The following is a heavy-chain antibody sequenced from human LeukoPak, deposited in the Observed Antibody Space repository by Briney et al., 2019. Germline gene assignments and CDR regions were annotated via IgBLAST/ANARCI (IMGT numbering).Heavy chain of an antibody. V-gene: IGHV1-3*01. D-gene: IGHD6-13*01. CDR3: ARAPIAAAGPFNY. Sequence: GASVTVSFAASGYTLINYAIHWVRQAPGQSLEWMGWINAGNGNLKYAEKIQGRVTITRDTSASRVYMELSSLRSEDTAIYYCARAPIAAAGPFNYWGQGTLVTVSP. J-gene: IGHJ4*02. CDR1: GYTLINYA. CDR2: INAGNGNL.